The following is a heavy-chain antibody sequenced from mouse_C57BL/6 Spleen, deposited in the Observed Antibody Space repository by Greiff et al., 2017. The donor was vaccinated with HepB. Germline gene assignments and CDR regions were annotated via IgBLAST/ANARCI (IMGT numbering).Heavy chain of an antibody. J-gene: IGHJ3*01. CDR2: IYPGSGNT. CDR1: GYSFTSYY. Sequence: VKLQESGPELVKPGASVKISCKASGYSFTSYYIHWVKQRPGQGLEWIGWIYPGSGNTKYNEKFKGKATLTADTSSSTAYMQLSSLTSEDSAVYYCARGPNYYGSPWFAYWGQGTLVTVSA. V-gene: IGHV1-66*01. D-gene: IGHD1-1*01. CDR3: ARGPNYYGSPWFAY.